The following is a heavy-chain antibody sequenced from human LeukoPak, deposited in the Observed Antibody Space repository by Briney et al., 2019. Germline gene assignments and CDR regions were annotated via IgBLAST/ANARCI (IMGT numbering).Heavy chain of an antibody. CDR1: GGSISSYY. Sequence: SETLSLTCTVSGGSISSYYWSWVRQPPGKGLEWIGYIYYSGSTNYNPSLKSRVTISVDTSKNQFSLKLSSVTAADTAVYYCARGAGWYYFDYWGQGTLVTVSS. V-gene: IGHV4-59*08. CDR2: IYYSGST. D-gene: IGHD6-19*01. CDR3: ARGAGWYYFDY. J-gene: IGHJ4*02.